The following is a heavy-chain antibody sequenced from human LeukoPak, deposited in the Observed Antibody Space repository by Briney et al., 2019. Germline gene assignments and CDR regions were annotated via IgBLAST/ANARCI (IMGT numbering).Heavy chain of an antibody. CDR1: GYTFTSYG. D-gene: IGHD3-10*01. CDR3: ARVRRSYGAFDI. CDR2: ISAYNGNT. Sequence: ASVKVSCKASGYTFTSYGISWVRQAPGQGLEWMGWISAYNGNTNYAQKLQGRVTMTTDASTSTAYMELRSLRSDDTAVYYCARVRRSYGAFDIWGQGTMVTVSS. V-gene: IGHV1-18*01. J-gene: IGHJ3*02.